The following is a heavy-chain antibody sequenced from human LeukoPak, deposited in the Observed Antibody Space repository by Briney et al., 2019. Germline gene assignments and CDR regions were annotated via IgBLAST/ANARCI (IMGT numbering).Heavy chain of an antibody. J-gene: IGHJ4*02. CDR2: ISWNSGSI. V-gene: IGHV3-9*01. D-gene: IGHD3-16*01. Sequence: QPGGSLRLSCAASGFTFSNYWMHWVRQAPGKGLEWVSRISWNSGSIGYAASVKGRFMISRDNTKNSLYLQMNSLRPEDTAVYYCARVQSSYYDYVWGSYRLDYWGQGTLVTVSS. CDR1: GFTFSNYW. CDR3: ARVQSSYYDYVWGSYRLDY.